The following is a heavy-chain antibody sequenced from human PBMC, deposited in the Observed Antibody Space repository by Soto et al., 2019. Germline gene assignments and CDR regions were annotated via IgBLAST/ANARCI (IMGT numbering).Heavy chain of an antibody. CDR3: AREGQTCSSTSCYGYYYYYMDV. CDR1: GFTFSSYS. CDR2: ISSSSSYI. V-gene: IGHV3-21*01. Sequence: GGSLRLSCAASGFTFSSYSMNWVRQAPGKGLEWVSSISSSSSYIYYADSVKGRFTISKDNAKNSLYLKMNSLRAEDTAVYYCAREGQTCSSTSCYGYYYYYMDVWGKGTTVTVSS. J-gene: IGHJ6*03. D-gene: IGHD2-2*01.